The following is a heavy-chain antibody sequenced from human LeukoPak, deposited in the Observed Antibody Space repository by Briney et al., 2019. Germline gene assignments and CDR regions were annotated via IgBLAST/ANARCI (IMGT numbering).Heavy chain of an antibody. Sequence: GGSLRLPCAASGFAFSSHAMCWVRQSPGKGLEGVSSIDISGGSTYYADSAEGRFTISRDNSKNTLYLQMNGLRVEDTALYYCANEVRPNDYWGQGTLVTVSS. D-gene: IGHD1-1*01. CDR1: GFAFSSHA. J-gene: IGHJ4*02. CDR3: ANEVRPNDY. CDR2: IDISGGST. V-gene: IGHV3-23*01.